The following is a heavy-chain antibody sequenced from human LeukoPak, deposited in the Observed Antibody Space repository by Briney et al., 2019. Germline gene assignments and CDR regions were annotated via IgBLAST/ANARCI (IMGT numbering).Heavy chain of an antibody. V-gene: IGHV4-39*07. CDR1: GGSISSSSYY. J-gene: IGHJ3*02. CDR2: IYYSGIT. D-gene: IGHD2-15*01. CDR3: ARGYCSGGSCYYGEAFDI. Sequence: SETLSLTCTVPGGSISSSSYYWGWIRQPPGKGLEWIGSIYYSGITYYNPSLKSRVTVSVDTSKNQFSLKLSSVTAADTALYYCARGYCSGGSCYYGEAFDIWGQGTMVTVSS.